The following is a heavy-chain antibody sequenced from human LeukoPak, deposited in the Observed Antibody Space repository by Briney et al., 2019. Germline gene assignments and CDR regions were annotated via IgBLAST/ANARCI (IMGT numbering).Heavy chain of an antibody. CDR2: IYHSGST. Sequence: SETLSLTCAVSGGSISSGGYSWSWIRQPPGKGLEWIGYIYHSGSTYYNPSLKSRVTISVDRSKNQFSLKLSSVTAADTAVYYCARDPRHDNSGYLPPTWGQGTLVTVSS. V-gene: IGHV4-30-2*01. CDR3: ARDPRHDNSGYLPPT. J-gene: IGHJ4*02. D-gene: IGHD3-22*01. CDR1: GGSISSGGYS.